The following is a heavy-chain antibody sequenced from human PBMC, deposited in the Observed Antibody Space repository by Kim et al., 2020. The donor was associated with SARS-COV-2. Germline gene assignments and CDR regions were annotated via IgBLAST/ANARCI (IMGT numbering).Heavy chain of an antibody. D-gene: IGHD2-15*01. V-gene: IGHV3-72*01. CDR3: ARDTECESGGSCPAFDI. Sequence: KGGLTVSRDESKNSLYLQMNSLKNEDTAVYYCARDTECESGGSCPAFDIWGQGTRVTVSS. J-gene: IGHJ3*02.